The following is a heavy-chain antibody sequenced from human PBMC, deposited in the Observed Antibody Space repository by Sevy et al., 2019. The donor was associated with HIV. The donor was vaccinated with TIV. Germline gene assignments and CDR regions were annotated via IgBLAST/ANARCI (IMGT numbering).Heavy chain of an antibody. CDR1: GSTFSDDY. CDR3: ATSANVDSSWLDP. V-gene: IGHV1-2*02. Sequence: ASVKVSCKTSGSTFSDDYVHWVRRAPGAGLEWLGWINSAGANFAEIFQARLSMTRDASNSTAYMELRSLRSDDTATYYCATSANVDSSWLDPWGQGTLVTVSS. D-gene: IGHD3-22*01. CDR2: INSAGA. J-gene: IGHJ5*02.